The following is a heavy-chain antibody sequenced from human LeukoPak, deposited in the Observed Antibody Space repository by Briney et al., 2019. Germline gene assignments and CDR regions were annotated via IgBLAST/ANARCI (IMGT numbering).Heavy chain of an antibody. V-gene: IGHV3-23*01. CDR1: GFTFSSYA. D-gene: IGHD6-19*01. J-gene: IGHJ3*02. CDR3: AKDRAIAVAGPDAFDI. Sequence: GGSPRLSCAASGFTFSSYAMSWVRQAPGKGLEWVSAISGSGGSTYYADSVKGRFTISRDNSKNTLYLQMNSLRAEDTAVYYCAKDRAIAVAGPDAFDIWGQGTMVTVSS. CDR2: ISGSGGST.